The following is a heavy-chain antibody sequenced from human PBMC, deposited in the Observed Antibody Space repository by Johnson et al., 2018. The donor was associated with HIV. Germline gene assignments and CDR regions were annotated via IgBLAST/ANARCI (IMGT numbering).Heavy chain of an antibody. J-gene: IGHJ3*01. Sequence: DVQVVESGGSSVQPGGSLRLSCAASGFSFSSYSMHWVRQAPGKGLEYVSGINSNGGSTFYANSVKGRFTISRNNSKNTLYLQMGSLRPEDMAVYYCARDRYSRSSLDAFDVWGQGTMVTVSS. CDR2: INSNGGST. CDR1: GFSFSSYS. D-gene: IGHD6-6*01. V-gene: IGHV3-64*01. CDR3: ARDRYSRSSLDAFDV.